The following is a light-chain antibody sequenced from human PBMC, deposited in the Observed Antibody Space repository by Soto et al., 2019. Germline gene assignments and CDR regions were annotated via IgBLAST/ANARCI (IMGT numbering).Light chain of an antibody. CDR2: GAS. J-gene: IGKJ1*01. CDR3: LNYTNWPAFT. Sequence: EIVMTQSPATLSVSPGERATLSCRASQSVSSNLAWYQQKPGQAPRLLIYGASTRATGIPDRFSGSGSGTEFTLTISSQQSADFAGYYCLNYTNWPAFTFGQGTKVEIK. CDR1: QSVSSN. V-gene: IGKV3-15*01.